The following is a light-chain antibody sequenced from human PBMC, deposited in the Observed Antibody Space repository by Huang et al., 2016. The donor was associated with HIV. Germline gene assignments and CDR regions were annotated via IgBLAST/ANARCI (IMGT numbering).Light chain of an antibody. V-gene: IGKV1-9*01. J-gene: IGKJ3*01. CDR2: DAS. CDR3: QQLSAYPLS. Sequence: QLTQSPSSLSASIGDRVTIACRASHVINTYLAWYQQKPGRAPKLLIYDASTLQTGVPSRFRGCGSGTAFSLTITSLQPDDFAVYYCQQLSAYPLSFGPGTTVD. CDR1: HVINTY.